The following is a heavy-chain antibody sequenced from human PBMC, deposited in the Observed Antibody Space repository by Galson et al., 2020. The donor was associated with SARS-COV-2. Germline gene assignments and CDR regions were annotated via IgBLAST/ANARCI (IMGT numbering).Heavy chain of an antibody. V-gene: IGHV1-24*01. J-gene: IGHJ4*02. D-gene: IGHD3-3*01. CDR2: PNPEDGET. Sequence: ASDKATCKAPGYTNNELYKHWERNAPTNAPERAGGPNPEDGETIYAQKFQGRVTMTEDTSTDTAYMELSRLRSEDTAVYYCATDFAIFGVVILDYWGQGTLVTVSS. CDR1: GYTNNELY. CDR3: ATDFAIFGVVILDY.